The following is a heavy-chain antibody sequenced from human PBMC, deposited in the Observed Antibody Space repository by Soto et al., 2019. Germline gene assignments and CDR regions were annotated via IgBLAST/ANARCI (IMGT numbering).Heavy chain of an antibody. CDR1: GGSFSGYY. CDR3: ARRLRNYYYYGMDV. Sequence: PLETLSLTCAVYGGSFSGYYWSWVRQPPGKGLEWIGEINHSGSTNYNPSLKSRVTISVDTSKNQFSLKLSSVTAADTAVYYCARRLRNYYYYGMDVWGQAITVTVS. CDR2: INHSGST. J-gene: IGHJ6*02. D-gene: IGHD3-22*01. V-gene: IGHV4-34*01.